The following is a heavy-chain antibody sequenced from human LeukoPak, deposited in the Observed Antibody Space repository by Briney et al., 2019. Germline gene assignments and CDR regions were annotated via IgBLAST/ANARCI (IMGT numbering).Heavy chain of an antibody. D-gene: IGHD5-12*01. V-gene: IGHV3-30*02. CDR3: AKDRGYSSYYFDY. J-gene: IGHJ4*02. CDR1: GFSFSSHG. Sequence: GESLKISCAASGFSFSSHGMHWVRQAPGKGLEWVAFIRYDGSNEYYAESVEGRFTISRDKSKNTLYLQMNSLRGEDTAVYYCAKDRGYSSYYFDYWGQGTLVTVSS. CDR2: IRYDGSNE.